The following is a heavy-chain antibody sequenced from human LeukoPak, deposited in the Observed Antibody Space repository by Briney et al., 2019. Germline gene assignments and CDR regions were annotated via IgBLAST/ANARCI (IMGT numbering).Heavy chain of an antibody. J-gene: IGHJ4*02. CDR2: MNPNSGNT. Sequence: ASVKVSCKASGYTFTSYDINWVRQATGQGLEWMGWMNPNSGNTGYAQKFQGRVTMTRNTSISTAYMELSSLRSEDTAAYYCARVYSSSSDLDYWGQGTLVTVSS. D-gene: IGHD6-6*01. V-gene: IGHV1-8*01. CDR3: ARVYSSSSDLDY. CDR1: GYTFTSYD.